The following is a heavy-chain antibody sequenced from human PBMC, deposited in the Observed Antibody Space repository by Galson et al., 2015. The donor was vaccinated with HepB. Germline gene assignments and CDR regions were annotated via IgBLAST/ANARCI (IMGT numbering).Heavy chain of an antibody. CDR3: ASIVGATSLDY. J-gene: IGHJ4*02. V-gene: IGHV4-39*01. D-gene: IGHD1-26*01. CDR1: GGAISTSSYY. CDR2: IYYSGST. Sequence: ETLSLTCTVSGGAISTSSYYWGWIRQPPGKGLEWIGSIYYSGSTYYNPSLTSRVIISVDTSKNQFSLKLSSVTAADTAVYYCASIVGATSLDYWGQGTLVTVSS.